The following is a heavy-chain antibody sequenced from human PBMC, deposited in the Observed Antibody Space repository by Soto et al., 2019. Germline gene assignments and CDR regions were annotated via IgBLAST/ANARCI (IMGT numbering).Heavy chain of an antibody. Sequence: SETLSLTCAVYGGSFSGYYWSWIRQPPGKGLEWIGEINHSGSTNYNPSLKSRVTISADTSKNQFSLKLSSVTAADTAVYYCARGIAAAAPRRDGMDVWGQGTTVTVSS. CDR3: ARGIAAAAPRRDGMDV. CDR2: INHSGST. J-gene: IGHJ6*02. CDR1: GGSFSGYY. D-gene: IGHD6-13*01. V-gene: IGHV4-34*01.